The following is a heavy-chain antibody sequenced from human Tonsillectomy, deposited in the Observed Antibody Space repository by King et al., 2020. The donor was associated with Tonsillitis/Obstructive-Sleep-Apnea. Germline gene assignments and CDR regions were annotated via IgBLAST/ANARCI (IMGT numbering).Heavy chain of an antibody. V-gene: IGHV3-74*01. CDR2: INSDGSST. J-gene: IGHJ5*02. Sequence: VQLVESGGGLVQPGGSLRLSCAASGFTFSSYWMHWGRQAPGKGLVWVSRINSDGSSTNYADSVKGRFTISRDNAKNTLYLQMNSLRAEDTAVYYCTRDDLLGWGWFDPWGQGTLVTVSS. CDR3: TRDDLLGWGWFDP. D-gene: IGHD2-21*01. CDR1: GFTFSSYW.